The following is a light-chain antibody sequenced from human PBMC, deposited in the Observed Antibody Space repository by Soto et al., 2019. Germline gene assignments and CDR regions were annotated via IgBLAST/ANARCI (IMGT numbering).Light chain of an antibody. V-gene: IGLV2-8*01. J-gene: IGLJ1*01. CDR1: SSDVGGYNH. Sequence: QSVLTQPPSASGSPGQSGTISCTGTSSDVGGYNHVSWYQQHPGKAPKVVIYEVTKRPSGGPDRFSGSKSGNTASLTVSGLQAEDEADYYCSSYATGDNYVFGSGTKLTVL. CDR2: EVT. CDR3: SSYATGDNYV.